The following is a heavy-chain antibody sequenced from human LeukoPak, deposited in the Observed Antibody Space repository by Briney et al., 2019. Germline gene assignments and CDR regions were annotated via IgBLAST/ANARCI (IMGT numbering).Heavy chain of an antibody. D-gene: IGHD6-13*01. CDR1: GFTFSSYA. Sequence: GRSLRLSCAASGFTFSSYAMHWVRQAPGKGLEWVAVISYDGSNKYYADSVKGRFTISRDNSKNTLYLQMNSLRAEDTAVYYCARDSLPLKAAAGTPEFDYWGQGTLVTVSS. CDR3: ARDSLPLKAAAGTPEFDY. V-gene: IGHV3-30-3*01. J-gene: IGHJ4*02. CDR2: ISYDGSNK.